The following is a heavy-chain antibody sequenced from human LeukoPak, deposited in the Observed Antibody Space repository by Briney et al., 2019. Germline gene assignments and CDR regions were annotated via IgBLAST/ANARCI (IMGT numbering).Heavy chain of an antibody. CDR3: AKVGGRGGYWGEGESYFDH. CDR1: GFTFSNYA. J-gene: IGHJ4*02. D-gene: IGHD5-24*01. Sequence: PGGSLRLSCVASGFTFSNYAMSWVRQAPGKGLEWVSSVSTSGANIHYADSVKGRFTISRDNSRNTLFLQMTSLRAEDTAGYYCAKVGGRGGYWGEGESYFDHWGQGTLTTVSS. CDR2: VSTSGANI. V-gene: IGHV3-23*01.